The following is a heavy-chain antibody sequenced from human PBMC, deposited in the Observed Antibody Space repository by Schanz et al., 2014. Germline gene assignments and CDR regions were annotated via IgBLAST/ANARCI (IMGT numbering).Heavy chain of an antibody. V-gene: IGHV1-18*01. Sequence: QIQLVQSGPEVKKPGATVKVSCKASGYIFINSGISWVRQAPGQGLEWMGWISVYNHNKEYDQKFQGRVTMTTDTSQSTAYMQMDGLRSDDTAVYYCAKDPRYCDRGARYCFESWGLGILVTVSS. D-gene: IGHD2-15*01. J-gene: IGHJ4*02. CDR1: GYIFINSG. CDR2: ISVYNHNK. CDR3: AKDPRYCDRGARYCFES.